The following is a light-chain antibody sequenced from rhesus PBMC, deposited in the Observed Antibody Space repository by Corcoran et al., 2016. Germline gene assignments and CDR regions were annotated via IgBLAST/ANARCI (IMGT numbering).Light chain of an antibody. CDR3: QQYNDLLPT. CDR2: SAS. Sequence: EIVMTQSPATLSLSPGETATLSCRASQSVGSYLAWYQQKPGQAPKLLVHSASFRATGIPDRFSGSGSRTDFTLTISSLEPEDVGVYHCQQYNDLLPTFGGGTKVEIK. J-gene: IGKJ4*01. CDR1: QSVGSY. V-gene: IGKV3-40*03.